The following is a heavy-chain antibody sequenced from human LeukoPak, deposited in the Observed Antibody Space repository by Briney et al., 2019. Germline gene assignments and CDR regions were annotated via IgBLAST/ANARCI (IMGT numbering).Heavy chain of an antibody. D-gene: IGHD5-18*01. CDR2: MRDTVNT. V-gene: IGHV4-59*11. CDR3: ATIKRGNIYGYFDF. CDR1: DVSISSHY. Sequence: SETLSLTCTVSDVSISSHYWSWLRQPPGKGLEWIAYMRDTVNTKDNPSFKSRLTLSADTSKNQFSLRLSSVTAADEAVYYCATIKRGNIYGYFDFWGQGILVTVSS. J-gene: IGHJ4*02.